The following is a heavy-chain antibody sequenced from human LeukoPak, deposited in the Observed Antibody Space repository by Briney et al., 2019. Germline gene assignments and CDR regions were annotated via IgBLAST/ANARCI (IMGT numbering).Heavy chain of an antibody. V-gene: IGHV4-59*12. CDR2: IYYSGST. CDR1: GGSISSYY. J-gene: IGHJ6*02. CDR3: ARDYGDGTGDYYYYGMDV. D-gene: IGHD4-17*01. Sequence: SETLSLTCTVSGGSISSYYWSWIRQPPGKGLEWIGYIYYSGSTNYNPSLKSRVTMSVDTSKNQFSLKLSSVTAADTAVYYCARDYGDGTGDYYYYGMDVWGQGTTVTVSS.